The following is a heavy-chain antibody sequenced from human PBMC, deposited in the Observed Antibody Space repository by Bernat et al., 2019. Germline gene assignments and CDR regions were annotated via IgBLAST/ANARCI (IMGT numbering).Heavy chain of an antibody. Sequence: QVQLVQSGGGVVRPGGSLSLSCAGSGFTFSTYGMHWVRQAPGKGLEWVAVISYDGKNKYYEDSVEGRFIISRDDSINKLYLQMSSLRTEDTAVYYCAKDRGASNRIAAAETDSRGQGTLVTVSS. V-gene: IGHV3-30*18. CDR2: ISYDGKNK. CDR1: GFTFSTYG. J-gene: IGHJ4*02. D-gene: IGHD6-13*01. CDR3: AKDRGASNRIAAAETDS.